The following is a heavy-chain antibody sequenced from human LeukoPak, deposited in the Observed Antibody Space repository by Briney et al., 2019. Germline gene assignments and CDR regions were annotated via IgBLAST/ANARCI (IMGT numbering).Heavy chain of an antibody. J-gene: IGHJ4*02. V-gene: IGHV3-21*01. CDR1: GFTLSSNE. CDR3: ARVRCSGGGCFYNFDY. D-gene: IGHD2-15*01. CDR2: LSSSSTYV. Sequence: GGSLRLSCAASGFTLSSNEMNWVRQAPGKGLEWVSSLSSSSTYVYYADSVKGRFTISRDNAKNSLYLQMNSLRAEDTAVYYCARVRCSGGGCFYNFDYWGQGSLVTVSS.